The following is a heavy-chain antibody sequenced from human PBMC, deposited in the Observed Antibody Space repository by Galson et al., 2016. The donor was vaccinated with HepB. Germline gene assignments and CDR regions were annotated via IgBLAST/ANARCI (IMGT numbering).Heavy chain of an antibody. V-gene: IGHV3-74*01. CDR2: INFDGSTT. J-gene: IGHJ3*01. CDR3: VRDRDGYNF. Sequence: SLRLSCAASGFTFTNSLMHWVRQAPGKGLVWVSRINFDGSTTHYADSVKGRFTISRDNAKNTVYLQMDILRAEDTALYYCVRDRDGYNFWGQGTMVTVSS. CDR1: GFTFTNSL.